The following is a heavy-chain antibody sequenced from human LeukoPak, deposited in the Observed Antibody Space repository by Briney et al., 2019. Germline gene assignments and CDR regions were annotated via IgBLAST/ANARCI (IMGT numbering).Heavy chain of an antibody. J-gene: IGHJ4*02. Sequence: ASVKVSCKASGYTFTSYGISWVRQAPGQGLEWVGWISAYNGNTNYAQKLQGRVTMTTDTSTSTAYMELRSLGSDDTAVYYCARDDAHYSNYYFDYWGQGTLVTVSS. CDR3: ARDDAHYSNYYFDY. D-gene: IGHD4-11*01. CDR2: ISAYNGNT. CDR1: GYTFTSYG. V-gene: IGHV1-18*01.